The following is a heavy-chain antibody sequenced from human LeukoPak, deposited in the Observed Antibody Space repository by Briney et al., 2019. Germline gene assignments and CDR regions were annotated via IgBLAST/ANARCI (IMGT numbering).Heavy chain of an antibody. Sequence: PSETLSLTCTVSGNSTSSGDNYWSWIRQPAGKGLEWIGRIYTSGSTNYNPSLKSRVTISIDTSKNQFSLELKSVTAADTAVYYCAREAPIFDSGSYYKSLGYWGQGTLVTVSS. V-gene: IGHV4-61*02. D-gene: IGHD3-10*01. CDR2: IYTSGST. CDR1: GNSTSSGDNY. CDR3: AREAPIFDSGSYYKSLGY. J-gene: IGHJ4*02.